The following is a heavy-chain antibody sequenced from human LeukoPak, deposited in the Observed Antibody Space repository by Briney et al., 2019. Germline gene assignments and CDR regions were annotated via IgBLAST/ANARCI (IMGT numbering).Heavy chain of an antibody. Sequence: PGRSLRLSCAASGFTFDDYAMHWVRQAPGKGLEWVSAISGSGGSTYYADSVKGRFTISRDNSKNTLYLQMNSLRAEDTAVYYCAKSWAPYDSSGYYYFDYWGQGTLVTVSS. V-gene: IGHV3-23*01. CDR3: AKSWAPYDSSGYYYFDY. CDR1: GFTFDDYA. CDR2: ISGSGGST. D-gene: IGHD3-22*01. J-gene: IGHJ4*02.